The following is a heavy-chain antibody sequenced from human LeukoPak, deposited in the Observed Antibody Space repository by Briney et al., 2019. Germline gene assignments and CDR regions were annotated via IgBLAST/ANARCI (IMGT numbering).Heavy chain of an antibody. CDR2: ISSSGSTI. Sequence: GGSLRLSCAASGFTFSSYEMNWVRQAPGKGLEWVSYISSSGSTIYYADSVKGRFTISRDNAKNSLYLQMNSLRAEDTAVYYCARFSRIVGATWFYFDYWGQGTLVTVSS. CDR3: ARFSRIVGATWFYFDY. D-gene: IGHD1-26*01. CDR1: GFTFSSYE. J-gene: IGHJ4*02. V-gene: IGHV3-48*03.